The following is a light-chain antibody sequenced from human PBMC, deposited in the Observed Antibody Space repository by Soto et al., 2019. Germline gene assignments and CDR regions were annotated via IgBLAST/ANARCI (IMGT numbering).Light chain of an antibody. CDR3: QQRSGWPRT. J-gene: IGKJ1*01. Sequence: EIVMTQSPATMSVSPGERATLSCRASQSMGSNVAWYQQKPGQAPRLLIYGASTRAAGIPARFSGSGSGTDFTLTISSLEPEDFALYYCQQRSGWPRTLGQGTKVDIK. CDR2: GAS. V-gene: IGKV3-15*01. CDR1: QSMGSN.